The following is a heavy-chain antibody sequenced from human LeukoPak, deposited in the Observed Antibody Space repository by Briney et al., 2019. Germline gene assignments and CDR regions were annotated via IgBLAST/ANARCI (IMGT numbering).Heavy chain of an antibody. CDR1: GFTFSGSA. CDR2: IRSKANSYAT. Sequence: AGGSLRLSSAASGFTFSGSAMHWVRQASGKGLEWVGRIRSKANSYATAYAASVKGRFTISRDDSKNTAYLQMNSLKTEDTAVYYCTRRENDFWSGYDNPFFDYWGQGTLVTVSS. J-gene: IGHJ4*02. D-gene: IGHD3-3*01. CDR3: TRRENDFWSGYDNPFFDY. V-gene: IGHV3-73*01.